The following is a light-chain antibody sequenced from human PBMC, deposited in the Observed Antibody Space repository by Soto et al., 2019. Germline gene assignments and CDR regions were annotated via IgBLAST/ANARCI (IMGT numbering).Light chain of an antibody. J-gene: IGKJ3*01. CDR1: QSLVYVSGNIY. Sequence: DAVMTQSPLSLPGTLGQPASISCRASQSLVYVSGNIYLNWFQQRPGQSPRRLINMISIRDSGVGDRFSGSGSGTSFTLTIRRVEAEDVEVYYCMKGTHRPFTLCPRTKVDIK. CDR2: MIS. V-gene: IGKV2-30*01. CDR3: MKGTHRPFT.